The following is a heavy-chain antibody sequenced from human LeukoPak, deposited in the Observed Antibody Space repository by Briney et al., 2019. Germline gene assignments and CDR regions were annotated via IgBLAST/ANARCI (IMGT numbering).Heavy chain of an antibody. J-gene: IGHJ4*02. Sequence: PSETLSLTCTVSGGSISSYYWSWIRQPPGKGLEWIGYIHYTGSTYYNPSLKSRVTISADTSKNQFSLILSSVTAADTAVYFCARSSGSRYYIDYWGQGTLVTVSS. CDR2: IHYTGST. CDR3: ARSSGSRYYIDY. D-gene: IGHD1-26*01. V-gene: IGHV4-59*01. CDR1: GGSISSYY.